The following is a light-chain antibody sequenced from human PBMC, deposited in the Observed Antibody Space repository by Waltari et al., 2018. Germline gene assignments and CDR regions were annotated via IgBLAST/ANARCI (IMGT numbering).Light chain of an antibody. CDR1: SGHSTNI. CDR2: VNSDGSQ. CDR3: QTGGHGTWV. V-gene: IGLV4-69*01. J-gene: IGLJ3*02. Sequence: QLVLTQSPSASASLGASVKLTCTLSSGHSTNIIAWLQQQPEKGPRYLMTVNSDGSQNKGVGIPDRFSGSISGAERYLTVASLQSYDEADYYCQTGGHGTWVFGGGTRLTVL.